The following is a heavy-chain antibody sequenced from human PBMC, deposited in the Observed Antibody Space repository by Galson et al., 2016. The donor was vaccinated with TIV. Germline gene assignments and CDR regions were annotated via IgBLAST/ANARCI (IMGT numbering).Heavy chain of an antibody. D-gene: IGHD3-3*01. CDR2: ISRSSNFI. V-gene: IGHV3-21*01. CDR1: GFTFSSYG. CDR3: ARDYDFRSGHSWGY. Sequence: SLRLSCAASGFTFSSYGMSWVRQAPGRGLEWVSSISRSSNFIFYGDSVKGRFTISRDDAENSLYLHMNSLRADDTAVYYCARDYDFRSGHSWGYWGQGTLVTVSS. J-gene: IGHJ4*02.